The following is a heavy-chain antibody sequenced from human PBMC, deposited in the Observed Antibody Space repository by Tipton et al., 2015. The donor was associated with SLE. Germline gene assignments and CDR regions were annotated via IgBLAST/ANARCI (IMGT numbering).Heavy chain of an antibody. V-gene: IGHV3-48*01. D-gene: IGHD1-26*01. CDR1: GFTFSSYA. CDR3: ARGLPIVGATTAFDI. CDR2: ISSSNSAI. J-gene: IGHJ3*02. Sequence: GSLRLSCAASGFTFSSYAMHWVRQAPGKGLEWVSYISSSNSAIYYADSVKGRFTISRDNAKNSLYLQMNSLRAEDTAVYYCARGLPIVGATTAFDIWGQGTMVTVSS.